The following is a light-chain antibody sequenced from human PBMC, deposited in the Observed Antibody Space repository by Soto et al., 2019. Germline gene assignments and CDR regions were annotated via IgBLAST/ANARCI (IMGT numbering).Light chain of an antibody. V-gene: IGLV2-23*01. CDR2: EGT. CDR1: SSDVGSYNL. Sequence: QSVLTQPASVSGSPGQSITISCTGTSSDVGSYNLVSWYQQYPGKAPKLMIYEGTQRPSGVSSRFSASASGNTASLTISGLQVEDEADYYCGSYAGRTTWVFGGGTKVTVL. J-gene: IGLJ3*02. CDR3: GSYAGRTTWV.